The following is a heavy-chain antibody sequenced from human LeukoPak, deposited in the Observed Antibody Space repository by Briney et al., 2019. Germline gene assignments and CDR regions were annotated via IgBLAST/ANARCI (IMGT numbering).Heavy chain of an antibody. CDR2: ISSSSSYI. V-gene: IGHV3-21*01. J-gene: IGHJ3*02. CDR1: GFTFSSYS. D-gene: IGHD1-1*01. CDR3: ARDPSLERVSDI. Sequence: GGSLRLSCAASGFTFSSYSMNWVRQAPGKGLEWVSSISSSSSYIYYADSVKGRFTISRDNAKNSLYLQMNSLRAEETAVYYCARDPSLERVSDIWGQGTMVTVSS.